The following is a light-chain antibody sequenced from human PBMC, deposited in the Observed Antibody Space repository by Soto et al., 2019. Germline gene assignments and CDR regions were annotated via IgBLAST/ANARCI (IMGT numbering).Light chain of an antibody. CDR3: LQAYAYPLT. CDR2: SAF. CDR1: QGITND. J-gene: IGKJ4*01. V-gene: IGKV1-6*01. Sequence: AIQMTQSPSSLSACVGDRVTITCRASQGITNDLGWYQQKPGKAPKLLIYSAFTLHSGVPSRFSGSGSGTEFTLTISSLQPEDFATYYCLQAYAYPLTFGGGTKVEIE.